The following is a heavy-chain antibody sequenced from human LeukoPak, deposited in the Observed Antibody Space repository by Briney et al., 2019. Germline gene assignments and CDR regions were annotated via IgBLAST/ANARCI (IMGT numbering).Heavy chain of an antibody. D-gene: IGHD3-22*01. CDR1: GGSISSNSYY. Sequence: SETLSLTCTVSGGSISSNSYYWGWIRQPPGKGLEWIGSIYYSGSTYSNPSLRGRVTISVDTSKNQFSLKLSSVTAADTAVYYCARENSGYYYYFDYWGQGTLVTVSS. J-gene: IGHJ4*02. V-gene: IGHV4-39*02. CDR2: IYYSGST. CDR3: ARENSGYYYYFDY.